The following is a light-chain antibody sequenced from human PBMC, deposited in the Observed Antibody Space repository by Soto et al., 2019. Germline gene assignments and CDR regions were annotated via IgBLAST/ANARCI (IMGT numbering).Light chain of an antibody. CDR3: EQYHSWPPLYT. CDR1: QSVGHN. Sequence: EIVMTQSPATLSVSPGEAATLSCRASQSVGHNLAWYQQRAGQAPRLLIFSASTRATGIPTRFSCSGSGTEFTLTISSLQSENFAVYYCEQYHSWPPLYTFGQGTKLEIK. J-gene: IGKJ2*01. V-gene: IGKV3-15*01. CDR2: SAS.